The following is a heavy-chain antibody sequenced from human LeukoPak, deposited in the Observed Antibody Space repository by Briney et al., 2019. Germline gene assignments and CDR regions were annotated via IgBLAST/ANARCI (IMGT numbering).Heavy chain of an antibody. CDR3: ARIVRRANEGDPRGFDY. CDR2: INPSGGST. D-gene: IGHD1-1*01. Sequence: ASVKVSCKASGYTFTSYGISWVRQAPGQGLEWMGIINPSGGSTSYAQKFQGRVAMTRDTSTSTVYMELSSLRSEDTAVYYCARIVRRANEGDPRGFDYWGQGTLVTVSS. CDR1: GYTFTSYG. V-gene: IGHV1-46*01. J-gene: IGHJ4*02.